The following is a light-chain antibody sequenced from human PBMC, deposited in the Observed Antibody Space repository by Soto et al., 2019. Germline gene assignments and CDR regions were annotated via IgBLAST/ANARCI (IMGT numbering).Light chain of an antibody. Sequence: EIVLTQSPATLSLSPGERATLSFRASQSVSSYLAWYQQKPGQAPRLLIYDASNRATGIPARFSGSGSGTDFTLTISSLEPEDFAVYYCQQRSNCPITFGQGTRLQI. V-gene: IGKV3-11*01. CDR1: QSVSSY. J-gene: IGKJ5*01. CDR2: DAS. CDR3: QQRSNCPIT.